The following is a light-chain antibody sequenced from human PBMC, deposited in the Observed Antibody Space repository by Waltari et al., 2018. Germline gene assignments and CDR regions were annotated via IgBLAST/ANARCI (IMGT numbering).Light chain of an antibody. CDR1: SGHRSNI. Sequence: QLVVTQSPSASASLGASVKLTCTLSSGHRSNIIAWLQQQPEKGPRYLMKVNSDGSHSRGDEIPDRFSGSSSGAERHLTISSLQAEDEADYYWQTGGHGTWVFGGGTKLTVL. J-gene: IGLJ3*02. V-gene: IGLV4-69*01. CDR3: QTGGHGTWV. CDR2: VNSDGSH.